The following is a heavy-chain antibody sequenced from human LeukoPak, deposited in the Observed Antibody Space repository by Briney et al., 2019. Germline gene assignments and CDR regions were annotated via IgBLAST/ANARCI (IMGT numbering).Heavy chain of an antibody. CDR3: AKQSGYSYASGYYFEY. Sequence: GGSLRLSCAASRFTFSAYAMSWVRQAPGRGLEWVSSLSGSGGSTLYADSVKGRFTISRDNSENTLFLHMNSLRAEDTAVYYCAKQSGYSYASGYYFEYWGQGTLVTVYS. D-gene: IGHD5-18*01. J-gene: IGHJ4*02. CDR2: LSGSGGST. V-gene: IGHV3-23*01. CDR1: RFTFSAYA.